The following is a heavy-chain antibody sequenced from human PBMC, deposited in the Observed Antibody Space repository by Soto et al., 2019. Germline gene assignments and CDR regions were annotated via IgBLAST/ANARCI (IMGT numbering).Heavy chain of an antibody. Sequence: EVQLVESGGGLVKPGGSLRLSCADSGFTFSTYSMNWVRQPPGKGLEWVSSDSSGSSHIYYADSLKGRFTISRYNAKNSLYLQMNSLGAEDTAVYYCARDIVTYGSSELVWGKGTTVTVSS. CDR1: GFTFSTYS. V-gene: IGHV3-21*01. CDR2: DSSGSSHI. D-gene: IGHD3-10*01. J-gene: IGHJ6*04. CDR3: ARDIVTYGSSELV.